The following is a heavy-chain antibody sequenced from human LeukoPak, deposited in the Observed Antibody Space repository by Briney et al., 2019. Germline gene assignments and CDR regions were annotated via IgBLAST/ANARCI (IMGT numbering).Heavy chain of an antibody. V-gene: IGHV4-59*08. D-gene: IGHD3-9*01. J-gene: IGHJ4*02. CDR2: IYYSGST. CDR1: GGSISSYY. CDR3: ARHNYDILTGYHYTFDY. Sequence: SETLSLTCTVSGGSISSYYWSWIRQPPGKGLEWIGYIYYSGSTNYNPSLKSRVTISVDTSKNQFSLKLSSVTAADTAVYYCARHNYDILTGYHYTFDYWGQGTLVTVSS.